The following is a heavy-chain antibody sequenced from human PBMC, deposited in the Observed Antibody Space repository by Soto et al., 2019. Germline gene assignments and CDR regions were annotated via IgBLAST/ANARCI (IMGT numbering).Heavy chain of an antibody. V-gene: IGHV4-39*01. Sequence: QLQLQESGPGLVKPSETLSLTCTVSGGSISSSSYYWGWIRQPPGKGLEWIGSIYYSGSTYYNPSLKGRGTISVDTSKNQFSLKLSSVTAADTAVYYCASPKLAFYNWFDPWGQGTLVTVSS. J-gene: IGHJ5*02. CDR3: ASPKLAFYNWFDP. CDR2: IYYSGST. CDR1: GGSISSSSYY. D-gene: IGHD3-3*02.